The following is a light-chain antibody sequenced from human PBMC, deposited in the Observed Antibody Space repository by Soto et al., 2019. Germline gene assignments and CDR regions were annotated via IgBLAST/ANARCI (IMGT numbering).Light chain of an antibody. CDR1: QSVSSN. CDR2: GAS. Sequence: EIVMTQSPATLSVSPGERATLSCRASQSVSSNLAWYQQKPGQAPRLLIYGASTRATGIPAGFSGSGSGTEFTLTISGLQSEDFAVYYCQQYNNWPRTFGQGTKLEIK. V-gene: IGKV3-15*01. J-gene: IGKJ2*01. CDR3: QQYNNWPRT.